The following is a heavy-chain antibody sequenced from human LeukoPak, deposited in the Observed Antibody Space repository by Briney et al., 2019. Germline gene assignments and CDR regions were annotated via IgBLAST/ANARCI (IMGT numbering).Heavy chain of an antibody. CDR2: MSDSGST. D-gene: IGHD3-16*01. V-gene: IGHV4-59*01. Sequence: SETLSLTCTVSGGSISGYYWSWIRQPPEMGLEWVGFMSDSGSTNYNPSLKSRVTISVDTSKNQLSLKLTSVTAAAADIYYCARARDHYGAFDFWGQGTLVTVSS. CDR3: ARARDHYGAFDF. J-gene: IGHJ4*02. CDR1: GGSISGYY.